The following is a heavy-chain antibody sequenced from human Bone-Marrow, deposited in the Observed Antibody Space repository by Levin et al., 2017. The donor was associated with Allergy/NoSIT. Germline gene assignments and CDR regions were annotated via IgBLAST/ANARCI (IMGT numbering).Heavy chain of an antibody. V-gene: IGHV1-2*02. Sequence: ASVKVSCKASGYTFTGYYMHWVRQAPGQGLEWMGWINPNSGGTNYAQKFQGRVTMTRDTSISTAYMELSRLRSDDTAVYYCASTDLYYYDSSGLPFDYWGQGTLVTVSS. CDR1: GYTFTGYY. CDR3: ASTDLYYYDSSGLPFDY. CDR2: INPNSGGT. J-gene: IGHJ4*02. D-gene: IGHD3-22*01.